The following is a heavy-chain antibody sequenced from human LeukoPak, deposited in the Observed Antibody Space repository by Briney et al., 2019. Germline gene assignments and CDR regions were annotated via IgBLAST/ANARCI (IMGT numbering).Heavy chain of an antibody. Sequence: PSETLSLTCTVSGGSISSSSYYWGWIRQPPGKGLEWIGSIYYSGSTYYNPSLKSRVTISVDTSKNQFSLKLSSVTAADTAVYYCARDFGYFDWLEDYYMDVWGKGTTVTVSS. CDR3: ARDFGYFDWLEDYYMDV. CDR1: GGSISSSSYY. V-gene: IGHV4-39*07. D-gene: IGHD3-9*01. J-gene: IGHJ6*03. CDR2: IYYSGST.